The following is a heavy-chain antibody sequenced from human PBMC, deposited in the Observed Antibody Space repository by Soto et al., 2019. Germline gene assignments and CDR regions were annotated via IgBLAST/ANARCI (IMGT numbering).Heavy chain of an antibody. CDR3: ARNSYRSGYYLY. D-gene: IGHD3-3*01. CDR1: GGSISSSCYY. CDR2: MYYSGCT. J-gene: IGHJ4*02. Sequence: SETLSLTSTVSGGSISSSCYYWGRIRQNPGKGLEGFVLMYYSGCTHYNPSLKSRFTRSVDTSKNTFSLKISAVTAAQTAVYYCARNSYRSGYYLYWGQGTLVTVS. V-gene: IGHV4-39*07.